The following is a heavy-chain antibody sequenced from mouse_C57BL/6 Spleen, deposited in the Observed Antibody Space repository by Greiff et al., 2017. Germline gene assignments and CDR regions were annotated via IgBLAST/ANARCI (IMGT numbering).Heavy chain of an antibody. CDR2: ISSGGSYT. D-gene: IGHD1-1*01. Sequence: EVQRVESGGDLVKPGGSLKLSCAASGFTFSSYGMSWVRQTPDKRLEWVATISSGGSYTYYPDSVKGRFTISRDNAKNTLYLQMSSLKSEDTAMYYCARQSTYYYGSSYWYFDVWGTGTTVTVSS. V-gene: IGHV5-6*01. J-gene: IGHJ1*03. CDR3: ARQSTYYYGSSYWYFDV. CDR1: GFTFSSYG.